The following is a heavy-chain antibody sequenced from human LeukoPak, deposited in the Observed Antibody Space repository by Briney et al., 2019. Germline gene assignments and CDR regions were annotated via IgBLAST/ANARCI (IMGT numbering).Heavy chain of an antibody. J-gene: IGHJ4*02. Sequence: PSETLSLTCTVSGGSISSHYWSWIRQPPGQGLEWIGYIYYSGSTNYNPSLKSRVTISVDTSKNQFSLKLSSVTAADTAVYYCAIYPVSVLRNYFDYWGEGTLVTVSS. CDR3: AIYPVSVLRNYFDY. CDR1: GGSISSHY. CDR2: IYYSGST. D-gene: IGHD2-2*02. V-gene: IGHV4-59*11.